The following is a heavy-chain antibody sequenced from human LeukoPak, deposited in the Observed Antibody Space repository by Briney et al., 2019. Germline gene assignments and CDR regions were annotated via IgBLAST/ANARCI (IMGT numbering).Heavy chain of an antibody. CDR2: ISSSSSYI. CDR1: GFTFSSYS. Sequence: GGSLRLSCAASGFTFSSYSMNWVRQAPGKGLEWVSSISSSSSYIYYADSVKGRFTISRDNAKNSLYLQMNSLRAEDTAVYYCARDAGEYSSGWYGDYYYYYTDVWGKGTTVTVSS. J-gene: IGHJ6*03. D-gene: IGHD6-19*01. CDR3: ARDAGEYSSGWYGDYYYYYTDV. V-gene: IGHV3-21*01.